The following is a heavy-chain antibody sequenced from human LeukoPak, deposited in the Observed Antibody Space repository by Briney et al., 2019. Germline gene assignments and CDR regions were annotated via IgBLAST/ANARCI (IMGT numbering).Heavy chain of an antibody. CDR3: TREGVYAPDPSSYHRDAFDI. J-gene: IGHJ3*02. D-gene: IGHD3-16*02. V-gene: IGHV1-69*04. CDR1: GGSFSSYV. Sequence: VASVKVSCKASGGSFSSYVITWVRQAPGQGLEWMGRIIPVLGVSNFAQKFEGRVTITADKSTNTARMELRRLESGDTAVYYCTREGVYAPDPSSYHRDAFDIWGQGTVVIVSS. CDR2: IIPVLGVS.